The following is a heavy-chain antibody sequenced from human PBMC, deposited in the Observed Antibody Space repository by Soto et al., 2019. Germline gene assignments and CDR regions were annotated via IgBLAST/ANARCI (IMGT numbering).Heavy chain of an antibody. CDR1: GFTFSNYW. D-gene: IGHD6-19*01. V-gene: IGHV3-7*03. J-gene: IGHJ4*02. CDR3: VRFSILVSGRGRGAFFDS. Sequence: EVQLVESGGRLVQPGGSLRLSCAASGFTFSNYWMSWVRQVPGKGLAWVSNIKEDGSEKYYVDSVKGRFTISRDNAKNSVHLQMNSLRDEDTAVYYCVRFSILVSGRGRGAFFDSWGQGTPVTVSS. CDR2: IKEDGSEK.